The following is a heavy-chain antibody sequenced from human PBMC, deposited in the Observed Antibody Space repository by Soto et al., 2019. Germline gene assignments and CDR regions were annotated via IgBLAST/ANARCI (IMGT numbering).Heavy chain of an antibody. J-gene: IGHJ4*02. Sequence: SETLSLTCTVSGGSISSGGYSWSWIRQPPGKGLEWIGYIYHSGSTYYNPSLKSRVTISVDRSKNQFSLKLSSVTAADTAVYYCARATQMGYCSGGSCLVNWGQGTLVTVSS. D-gene: IGHD2-15*01. CDR2: IYHSGST. V-gene: IGHV4-30-2*01. CDR3: ARATQMGYCSGGSCLVN. CDR1: GGSISSGGYS.